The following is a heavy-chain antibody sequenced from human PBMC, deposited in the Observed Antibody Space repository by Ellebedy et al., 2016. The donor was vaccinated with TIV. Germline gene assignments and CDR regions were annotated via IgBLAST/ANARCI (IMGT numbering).Heavy chain of an antibody. CDR3: ARRQLLVSWFDY. Sequence: MPGGSLRLSCTVSGGSISSSSYYWGWIRQPPGKGLEWIGTIYYSGSAYFNPSLKRRVTISVDTSENHFSLKLSSVTAADTAVYYCARRQLLVSWFDYWGQGTLVTVSS. CDR2: IYYSGSA. J-gene: IGHJ4*02. D-gene: IGHD6-6*01. CDR1: GGSISSSSYY. V-gene: IGHV4-39*02.